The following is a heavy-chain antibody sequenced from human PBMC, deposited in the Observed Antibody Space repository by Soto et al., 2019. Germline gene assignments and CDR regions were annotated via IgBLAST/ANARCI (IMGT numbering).Heavy chain of an antibody. CDR2: ISYDGSNK. CDR3: AKEMTTVTVFDY. D-gene: IGHD4-17*01. V-gene: IGHV3-30*18. J-gene: IGHJ4*02. CDR1: GFTLSSYG. Sequence: GGSLRLSCAASGFTLSSYGMHWVRQAPGKGLEWVAVISYDGSNKYYADSVKGRFTISRDNSKNTLYLQMNSLRAEDTAVYYCAKEMTTVTVFDYWGQGPLFTVSS.